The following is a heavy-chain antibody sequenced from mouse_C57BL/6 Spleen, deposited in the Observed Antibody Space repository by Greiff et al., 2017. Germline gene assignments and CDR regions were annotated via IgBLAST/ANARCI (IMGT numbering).Heavy chain of an antibody. CDR1: GFTFSDYY. J-gene: IGHJ2*01. V-gene: IGHV5-12*01. CDR2: ISNGGGST. D-gene: IGHD2-3*01. CDR3: ARLGDGYYSDYFDY. Sequence: EVMLVESGGGLVQPGGSLKLSCAASGFTFSDYYMYWVRQTPEKRLEWVAYISNGGGSTYYPDTVKGRFTISRDNAKNTLYLQMSRLKSEDTAMYYCARLGDGYYSDYFDYWGQGTTLTVSS.